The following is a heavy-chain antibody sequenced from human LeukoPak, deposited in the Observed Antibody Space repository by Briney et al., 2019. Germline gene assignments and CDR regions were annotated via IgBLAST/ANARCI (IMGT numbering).Heavy chain of an antibody. CDR2: IYPGDSHT. J-gene: IGHJ5*02. Sequence: GESLKISCKGSGYSFTSYWIGWVRQMPGKGLGWMGIIYPGDSHTRYSPSFQGQVTISADKSISTAYLQWSSLKASDTAMYYCARNHAGRYDYVWGSYRSNWFDPRGQGTLVTVSS. V-gene: IGHV5-51*01. CDR3: ARNHAGRYDYVWGSYRSNWFDP. CDR1: GYSFTSYW. D-gene: IGHD3-16*02.